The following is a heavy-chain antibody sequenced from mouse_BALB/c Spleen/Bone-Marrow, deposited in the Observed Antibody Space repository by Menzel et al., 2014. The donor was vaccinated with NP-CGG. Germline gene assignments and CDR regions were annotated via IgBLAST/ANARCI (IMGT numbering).Heavy chain of an antibody. CDR3: TRSRRAMDH. CDR2: INPSNGGT. V-gene: IGHV1S81*02. D-gene: IGHD2-12*01. CDR1: GYTFTSYY. J-gene: IGHJ4*01. Sequence: QVHVKQSGAELVKPGASVKLSCKASGYTFTSYYMCWVKQRPGRGLEWIGEINPSNGGTNFNEKFKSKATLTVDKSSSTAYMSLSSLTSEDSAVYYCTRSRRAMDHWGQGTSVTVSS.